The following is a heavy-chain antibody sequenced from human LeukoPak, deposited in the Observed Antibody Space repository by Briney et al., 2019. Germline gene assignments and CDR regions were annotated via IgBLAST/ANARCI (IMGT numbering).Heavy chain of an antibody. D-gene: IGHD4-17*01. J-gene: IGHJ4*02. Sequence: GGSLRLSCAGSGFIFSSHWMIWVRQAPGKGLEWVVNIKQDGSEKYYVDSVKGRFTISRDNTKSSMYLEMNSLRAEDTAVYYCVRYRDGEYDFWGQGSLVTVSS. CDR1: GFIFSSHW. CDR2: IKQDGSEK. CDR3: VRYRDGEYDF. V-gene: IGHV3-7*01.